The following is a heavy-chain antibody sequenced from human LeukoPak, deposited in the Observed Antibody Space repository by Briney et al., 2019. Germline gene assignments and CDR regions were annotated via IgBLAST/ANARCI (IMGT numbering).Heavy chain of an antibody. V-gene: IGHV3-21*01. Sequence: GGSLRLSCAASGFTFSSYSMNWVRQAPGKGLEWVSSISSSSSYIYYADSVKGRFTISRDNAKNSLYLQMNSLRAEDTAVYYCARDGEIGDYFDYWGQGTLVTVSS. CDR2: ISSSSSYI. J-gene: IGHJ4*02. D-gene: IGHD3-10*01. CDR3: ARDGEIGDYFDY. CDR1: GFTFSSYS.